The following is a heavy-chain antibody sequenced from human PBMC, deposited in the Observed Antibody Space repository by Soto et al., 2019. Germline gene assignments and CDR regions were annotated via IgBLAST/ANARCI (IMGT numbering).Heavy chain of an antibody. CDR2: INAGNGNT. D-gene: IGHD3-3*01. CDR3: ARTEWFALNWLDP. CDR1: GYTFTSYA. Sequence: ASVKFSCKASGYTFTSYAMHWVRQAPGQRLEWMGWINAGNGNTKYSQKFQGRVTITRDTSASTAYMELSSLRSEDTAVYYCARTEWFALNWLDPWGQGTLVTVSS. V-gene: IGHV1-3*01. J-gene: IGHJ5*02.